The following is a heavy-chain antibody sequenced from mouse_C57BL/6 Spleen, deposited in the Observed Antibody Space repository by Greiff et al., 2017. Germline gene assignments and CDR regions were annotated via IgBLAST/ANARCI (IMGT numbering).Heavy chain of an antibody. CDR3: ARGDSSDPYYYAMDY. V-gene: IGHV1-80*01. J-gene: IGHJ4*01. Sequence: VKVVESGAELVKPGASVKISCKASGYAFSSYWMNWVKQRPGKGLEWIGQIYPGDGDTNYNGKFKGKATLTADKSSSTAYMQLSSLTSEDSAVYFCARGDSSDPYYYAMDYWGQGTSVTVSS. CDR2: IYPGDGDT. D-gene: IGHD3-2*02. CDR1: GYAFSSYW.